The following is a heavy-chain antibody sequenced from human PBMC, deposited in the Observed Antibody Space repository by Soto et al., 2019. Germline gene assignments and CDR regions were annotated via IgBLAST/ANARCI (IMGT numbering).Heavy chain of an antibody. V-gene: IGHV4-4*02. CDR1: GGSLSSNNW. D-gene: IGHD1-26*01. J-gene: IGHJ4*02. Sequence: PSETLSLTCAVSGGSLSSNNWWNWVRQPPGKGLEWIGEIYHSGTTNYNPSLKSRVTMSVDKSNNQFSLKLTSVTAADTAVYYCARDRTVGATRYYFDYWGPGTLVTVYS. CDR2: IYHSGTT. CDR3: ARDRTVGATRYYFDY.